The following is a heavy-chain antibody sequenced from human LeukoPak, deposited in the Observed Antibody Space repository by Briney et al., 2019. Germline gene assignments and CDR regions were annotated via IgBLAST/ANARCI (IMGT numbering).Heavy chain of an antibody. CDR3: AIRQGAQGYSSRFDP. CDR1: GGSFTGYY. D-gene: IGHD6-19*01. CDR2: IYYSGST. V-gene: IGHV4-34*01. Sequence: PSETLSLTCAVYGGSFTGYYWRWIRQPPGQGLEWIGGIYYSGSTYYNPSLKSRVTISVDTSKNQSSLKLSSVTAADTAVYYCAIRQGAQGYSSRFDPWGQGTLVTVSS. J-gene: IGHJ5*02.